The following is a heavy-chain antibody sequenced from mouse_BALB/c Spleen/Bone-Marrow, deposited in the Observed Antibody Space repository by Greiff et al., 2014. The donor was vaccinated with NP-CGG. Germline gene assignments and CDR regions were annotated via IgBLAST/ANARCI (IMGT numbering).Heavy chain of an antibody. J-gene: IGHJ2*01. CDR3: ARQGYYGYSDY. Sequence: EVQLQESGGGLVQPGGSLKLSCAASGFDFSRYWMSWVRQAPGKGLEWIGEINPDSSTINYTPSLKDKFIISRDNAKNTLYLQMSKVRSEDTAPYYCARQGYYGYSDYWGQGTTLTVSS. CDR1: GFDFSRYW. CDR2: INPDSSTI. D-gene: IGHD1-2*01. V-gene: IGHV4-1*02.